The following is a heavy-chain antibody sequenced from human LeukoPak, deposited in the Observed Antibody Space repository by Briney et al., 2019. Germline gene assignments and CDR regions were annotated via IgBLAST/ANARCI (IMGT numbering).Heavy chain of an antibody. J-gene: IGHJ6*02. CDR3: ARLDCSGGSCYQNYYYGMDV. CDR2: IIPIFGTA. Sequence: SVKVSCKASGGTFSSYAISWVRQAPGQGLEWMGGIIPIFGTANYAQKFQGRVTITADESTSTAYMEPSSLRSEDTAVYYCARLDCSGGSCYQNYYYGMDVWGQGTTVTVSS. D-gene: IGHD2-15*01. V-gene: IGHV1-69*13. CDR1: GGTFSSYA.